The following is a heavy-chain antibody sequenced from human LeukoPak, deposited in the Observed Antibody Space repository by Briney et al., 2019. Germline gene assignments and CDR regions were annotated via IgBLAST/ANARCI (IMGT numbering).Heavy chain of an antibody. Sequence: GGSLRLSCAASGFTFSSYGMHWVRQAPGKGLEWVAFIRYDGSNKYYADSVKGRFTISRDNSKNTLYLQMNSLRAEDTAVYYCARGTYSGSYADWFDPWGQGTLVTVSS. CDR3: ARGTYSGSYADWFDP. J-gene: IGHJ5*02. CDR2: IRYDGSNK. CDR1: GFTFSSYG. D-gene: IGHD1-26*01. V-gene: IGHV3-30*02.